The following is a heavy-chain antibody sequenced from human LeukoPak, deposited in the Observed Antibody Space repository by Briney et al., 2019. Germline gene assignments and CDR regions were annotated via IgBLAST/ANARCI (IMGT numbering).Heavy chain of an antibody. CDR2: ISGSGGST. V-gene: IGHV3-23*01. CDR1: GFTLSSYA. J-gene: IGHJ4*02. D-gene: IGHD3-22*01. Sequence: PGGSLRLSCAASGFTLSSYALSWVRQAPGKGLEWVSAISGSGGSTYYADSVKGRFTISRDNSKTTLYLQMNSQRAEDTAVYYCAKDRITMIVVVPDYWGQGTLVTVSS. CDR3: AKDRITMIVVVPDY.